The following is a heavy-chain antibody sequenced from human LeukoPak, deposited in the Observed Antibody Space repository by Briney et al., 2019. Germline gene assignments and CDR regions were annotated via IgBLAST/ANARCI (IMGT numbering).Heavy chain of an antibody. J-gene: IGHJ2*01. CDR3: ARGVLGPYYFDL. D-gene: IGHD7-27*01. Sequence: AETLSLTCAVYGGTFRGYYWSWIRQPPGNGLEWIGEIHYTGATNYKPSLKSRVTISGDPSKNQASLRVYSVTAADTAVYYCARGVLGPYYFDLWGRGTLVTVSS. V-gene: IGHV4-34*01. CDR1: GGTFRGYY. CDR2: IHYTGAT.